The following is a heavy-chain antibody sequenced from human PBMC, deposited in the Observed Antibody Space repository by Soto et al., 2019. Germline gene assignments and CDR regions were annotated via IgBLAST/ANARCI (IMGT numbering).Heavy chain of an antibody. V-gene: IGHV4-39*01. J-gene: IGHJ4*02. CDR1: GGSISSSSYY. CDR3: ASVPAAMQSVDYFDY. CDR2: IYYSGST. D-gene: IGHD2-2*01. Sequence: SETLSLTCTVSGGSISSSSYYWGWIRQPPGKGLEWIGGIYYSGSTYYNPSLKSRVTISLDTSKNQFSLKLSSVTAADTAVYYCASVPAAMQSVDYFDYWGQGTLVTVSS.